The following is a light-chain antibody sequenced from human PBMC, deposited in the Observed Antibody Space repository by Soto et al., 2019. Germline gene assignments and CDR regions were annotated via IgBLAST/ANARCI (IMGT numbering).Light chain of an antibody. CDR1: NSDVGGYNY. J-gene: IGLJ3*02. V-gene: IGLV2-11*01. CDR2: GVS. CDR3: CSYVDTDTWV. Sequence: QSALTQPASVSGSPGQPVTISCTGTNSDVGGYNYVSWYQQYPGKAPKLMISGVSERPSGVPDRFSGSKSGNTASLTISGLQAEDEADYYCCSYVDTDTWVFGGGTKLTVL.